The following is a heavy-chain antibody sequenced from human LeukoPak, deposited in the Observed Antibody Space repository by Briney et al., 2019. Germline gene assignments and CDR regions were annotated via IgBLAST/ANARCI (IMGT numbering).Heavy chain of an antibody. D-gene: IGHD4-17*01. CDR2: IYHSGST. J-gene: IGHJ3*02. Sequence: SETLSLTCAVSGGSISSGGYSWSWIRQPPGKGLEWIGYIYHSGSTYYNPSLKSRVTISVDRSKNQFSLKLSSVTAADTAVYYCASHYGDYGGRAFDIWGQGTMVTVSS. V-gene: IGHV4-30-2*01. CDR1: GGSISSGGYS. CDR3: ASHYGDYGGRAFDI.